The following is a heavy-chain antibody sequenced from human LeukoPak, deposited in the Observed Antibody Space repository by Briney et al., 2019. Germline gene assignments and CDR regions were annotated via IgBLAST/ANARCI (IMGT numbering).Heavy chain of an antibody. CDR3: AKATGTLGN. CDR1: GFTFSYYG. D-gene: IGHD1-1*01. J-gene: IGHJ4*02. Sequence: GGSLRLSCAASGFTFSYYGMHWVRQAPVRGLEWVTFIRYDGSQTYYADSLKGRFTISRDNSKNTVYLQMNSLTAEDTAIYYCAKATGTLGNWGQGTLVTVSS. V-gene: IGHV3-30*02. CDR2: IRYDGSQT.